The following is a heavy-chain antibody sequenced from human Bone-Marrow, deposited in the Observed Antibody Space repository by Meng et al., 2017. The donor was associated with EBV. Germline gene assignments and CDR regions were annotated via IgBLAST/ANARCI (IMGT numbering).Heavy chain of an antibody. V-gene: IGHV1-3*01. J-gene: IGHJ4*02. Sequence: QVQLVQSGAEVKKPXXSVKVXFKASGYTFTSYAMHWVRQAPGQRLEWMGWINAGNGNTKYSQKFQGRVTITRDTSASTAYMELSSLRSEDTAVYYCAGTLRYFDWYDFDYRGQGTLVTVSS. CDR1: GYTFTSYA. CDR2: INAGNGNT. CDR3: AGTLRYFDWYDFDY. D-gene: IGHD3-9*01.